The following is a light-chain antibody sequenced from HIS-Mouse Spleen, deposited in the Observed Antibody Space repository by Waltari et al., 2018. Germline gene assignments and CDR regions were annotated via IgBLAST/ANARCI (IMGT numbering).Light chain of an antibody. CDR1: SSNVGGYNY. Sequence: QSALTQPPSASGSPGQSVTISSTGTSSNVGGYNYVSWYQHPPGKAPKLMIYEVSKRPSGVPDRFSGSKSGNTASLTVSGLQAEDEADYYCSSYAGSNNLVFGGGTKLTVL. CDR3: SSYAGSNNLV. CDR2: EVS. V-gene: IGLV2-8*01. J-gene: IGLJ2*01.